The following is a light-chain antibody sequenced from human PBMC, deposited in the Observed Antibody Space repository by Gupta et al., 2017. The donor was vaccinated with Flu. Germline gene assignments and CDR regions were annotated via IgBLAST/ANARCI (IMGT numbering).Light chain of an antibody. CDR2: EVS. J-gene: IGLJ2*01. Sequence: TITCTGTSSDVGGYNYVSWYQQHPGKAPKLMIYEVSNRPSGVSNLFSGSKSGNTASRTIGGLPSDDAADYYCSSYTSSSAVVFGGGTKLTVL. CDR3: SSYTSSSAVV. V-gene: IGLV2-14*01. CDR1: SSDVGGYNY.